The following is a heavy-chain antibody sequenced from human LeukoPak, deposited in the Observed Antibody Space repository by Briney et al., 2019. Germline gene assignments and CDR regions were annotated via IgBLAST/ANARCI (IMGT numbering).Heavy chain of an antibody. D-gene: IGHD3-10*01. J-gene: IGHJ4*02. Sequence: RAGGSLRLSCAASGFTFTNFAMHWVRQAPGKGLEWVTVISDDGNNKYFADSVKGRFTISRDNSKNTLYLQMNSLRAEDTAVYYCAKGGPHYGSGSYYAFDYWGQGTLVTVSS. CDR3: AKGGPHYGSGSYYAFDY. CDR2: ISDDGNNK. V-gene: IGHV3-30*18. CDR1: GFTFTNFA.